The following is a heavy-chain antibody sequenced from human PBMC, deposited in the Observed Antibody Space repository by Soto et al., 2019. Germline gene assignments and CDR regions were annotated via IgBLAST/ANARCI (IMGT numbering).Heavy chain of an antibody. CDR2: IGGSGGHI. J-gene: IGHJ4*02. CDR1: GFRFSSHS. V-gene: IGHV3-23*01. Sequence: EVQLMESGGALVQPGGSLRLSCVASGFRFSSHSLTWVRQAPGKGPEWVSSIGGSGGHIYYVDSVKGLFTISRDNSENALYPQIMSLGAEDAAVYFCEKCLRGALAPFFYWGQGTLVTVSS. D-gene: IGHD1-26*01. CDR3: EKCLRGALAPFFY.